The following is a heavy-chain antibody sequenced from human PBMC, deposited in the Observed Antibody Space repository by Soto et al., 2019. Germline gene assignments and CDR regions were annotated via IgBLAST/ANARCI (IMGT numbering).Heavy chain of an antibody. V-gene: IGHV4-4*02. D-gene: IGHD3-22*01. CDR2: IYHSGST. Sequence: QVQLQESGPGLVKPSGTLSLTCAVSGGSISSSNWWSWVRQPPGKGLEWIGEIYHSGSTNYNPSLKSRVTRSVDKSKNQFSLKLSSVTAADTAVYYCARRRAVDYYYDSSGPGYFDLWGRGTLVTVSS. CDR3: ARRRAVDYYYDSSGPGYFDL. J-gene: IGHJ2*01. CDR1: GGSISSSNW.